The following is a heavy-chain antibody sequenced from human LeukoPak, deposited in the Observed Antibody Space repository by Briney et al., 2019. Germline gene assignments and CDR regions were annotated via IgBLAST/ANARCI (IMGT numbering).Heavy chain of an antibody. V-gene: IGHV4-39*01. Sequence: SETLCLTCTISGGSISSSSDYWGWIRQPPGKGLEWIGSIYYSGNTYDNPSLESRVTISVDTSKKQFSLKVRYVTAADTAVYYCARHRSGWLQSSFDYWGQGIMVTVSS. CDR3: ARHRSGWLQSSFDY. CDR1: GGSISSSSDY. D-gene: IGHD5-24*01. CDR2: IYYSGNT. J-gene: IGHJ4*02.